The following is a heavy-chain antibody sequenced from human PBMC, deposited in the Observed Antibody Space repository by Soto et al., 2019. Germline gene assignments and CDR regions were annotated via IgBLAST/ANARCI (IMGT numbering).Heavy chain of an antibody. J-gene: IGHJ4*02. CDR3: AGRTGYHFDY. Sequence: EVQLLESGGGLVQPGGSLRLSCAASGVIFSNYAMNWVRQAPGKGLEWVSAVGGNGLDTYYADSVKGRFTISRDNSKSTLYRQMNRLRADDMAVYYCAGRTGYHFDYWGQGTLVTVSS. D-gene: IGHD3-9*01. CDR1: GVIFSNYA. V-gene: IGHV3-23*01. CDR2: VGGNGLDT.